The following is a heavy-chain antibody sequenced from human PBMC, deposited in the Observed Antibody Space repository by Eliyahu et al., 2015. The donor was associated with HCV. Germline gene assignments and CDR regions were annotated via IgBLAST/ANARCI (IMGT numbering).Heavy chain of an antibody. V-gene: IGHV2-5*02. D-gene: IGHD1-7*01. CDR2: IFWDDDK. J-gene: IGHJ4*02. CDR3: AHINWNYWCDY. CDR1: GFXXXASGVX. Sequence: QITLKESGPTLVKPTQTLTLTCTFSGFXXXASGVXXGWIRQPPGKALEWLALIFWDDDKRYSPSLKSRLTITKDTSRDQVVLTMTNMDPVDTATYFCAHINWNYWCDYWAQGTLVTVSS.